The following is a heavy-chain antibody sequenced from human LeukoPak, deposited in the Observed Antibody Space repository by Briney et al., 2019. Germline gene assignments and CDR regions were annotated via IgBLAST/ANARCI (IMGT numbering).Heavy chain of an antibody. CDR1: GFTFEDYA. D-gene: IGHD3-22*01. CDR2: ISWNSGSI. CDR3: ASSSYDSSGTRGAFDI. V-gene: IGHV3-9*01. Sequence: GGSLRLSCAASGFTFEDYAMHWVRQAPGKGLEWVSGISWNSGSIGYADSVKGRFTISRDNAKNSLYLQMNSLRAEDTAVYYCASSSYDSSGTRGAFDIWGQGTMVTVSS. J-gene: IGHJ3*02.